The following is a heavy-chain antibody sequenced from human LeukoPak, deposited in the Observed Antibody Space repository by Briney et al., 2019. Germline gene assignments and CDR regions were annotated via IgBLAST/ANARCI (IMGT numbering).Heavy chain of an antibody. J-gene: IGHJ3*02. D-gene: IGHD3-22*01. CDR2: IRYDGSNK. CDR3: RYYDSSGYYYGYAFDI. V-gene: IGHV3-30*02. Sequence: GGSLRLSCAASGFTFSSYGMHWLRQAPGKGLEWVAFIRYDGSNKYYADSVKGRFTISRDNSKNTLYLQMNSLRAEDTAVYYCRYYDSSGYYYGYAFDIWGQGTMVTVSS. CDR1: GFTFSSYG.